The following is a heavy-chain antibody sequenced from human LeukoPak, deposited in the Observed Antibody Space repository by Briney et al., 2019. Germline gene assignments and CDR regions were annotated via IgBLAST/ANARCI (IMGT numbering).Heavy chain of an antibody. Sequence: ASVKVSCKASGGTFSSYAVSWVRQAPGQGLEWMGEIIPIFGTANYAQKFQGRVTITADESTSTAYMELSSLRSEDTAVYYCARGLVRGVIIPFDYWGQGTLVTVSS. J-gene: IGHJ4*02. CDR3: ARGLVRGVIIPFDY. CDR1: GGTFSSYA. D-gene: IGHD3-10*01. CDR2: IIPIFGTA. V-gene: IGHV1-69*13.